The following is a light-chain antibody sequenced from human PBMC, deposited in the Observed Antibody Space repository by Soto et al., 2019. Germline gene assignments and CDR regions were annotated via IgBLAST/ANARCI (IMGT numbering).Light chain of an antibody. CDR1: QSVSRRY. CDR3: QQYASSALIT. V-gene: IGKV3-20*01. CDR2: EAS. Sequence: DIVLTQSPGTLSLSPGERATLSCRASQSVSRRYLAWYQQKPGQAARLLIYEASSRVTGIPDRFSGSGSGTDFTLTISRLEPEDFAVYYCQQYASSALITFGQGTRLEI. J-gene: IGKJ5*01.